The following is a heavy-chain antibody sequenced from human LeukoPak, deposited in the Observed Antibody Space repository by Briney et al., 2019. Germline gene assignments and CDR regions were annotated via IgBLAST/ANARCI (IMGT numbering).Heavy chain of an antibody. V-gene: IGHV3-15*05. D-gene: IGHD3-10*01. Sequence: GGSLRLSCAASGFTVTNAWMSWVRQAPGKGLEWVGRIKSIPDGGTTDYAAPVKGRFTVSRDDSQNLLYLEMSSLRTEDTTVYYCTTEPSWARGSFDHWGQGTLVAVSS. J-gene: IGHJ4*02. CDR3: TTEPSWARGSFDH. CDR1: GFTVTNAW. CDR2: IKSIPDGGTT.